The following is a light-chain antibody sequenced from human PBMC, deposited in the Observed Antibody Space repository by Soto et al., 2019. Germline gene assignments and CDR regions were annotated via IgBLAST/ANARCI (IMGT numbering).Light chain of an antibody. J-gene: IGKJ1*01. Sequence: IVMTQSPATLSVSPGERATLSCRASQSIGSDLAWYQQKPGQAPRLLIYGASTRATGIPARFSGSGSGTEFTLTISSLQSEDVAAYFCQQYCIWPRTFGQGTKVDIK. V-gene: IGKV3-15*01. CDR2: GAS. CDR1: QSIGSD. CDR3: QQYCIWPRT.